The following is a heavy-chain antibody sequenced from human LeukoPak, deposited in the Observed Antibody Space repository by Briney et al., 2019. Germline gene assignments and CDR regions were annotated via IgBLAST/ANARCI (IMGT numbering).Heavy chain of an antibody. J-gene: IGHJ4*02. CDR3: ARDRPGGGARSMVRGVIPNPG. CDR2: INSDGSST. Sequence: GGSLRLSCAASGFXFSSYWIHWVRQAPGKGLVWVSRINSDGSSTSYADSVKGRFTISRDNAKKTLYLQMNSLRAEDTAVYHCARDRPGGGARSMVRGVIPNPGWGQGTLVTVSS. V-gene: IGHV3-74*01. CDR1: GFXFSSYW. D-gene: IGHD3-10*01.